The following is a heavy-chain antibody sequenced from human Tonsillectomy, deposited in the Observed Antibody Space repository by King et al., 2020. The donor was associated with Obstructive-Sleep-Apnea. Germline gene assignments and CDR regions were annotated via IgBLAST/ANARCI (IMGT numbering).Heavy chain of an antibody. D-gene: IGHD5-18*01. CDR1: GGSISSYY. CDR3: ARHVTAETPTAMVTHYYYGMDV. V-gene: IGHV4-59*08. CDR2: IFYSGST. J-gene: IGHJ6*02. Sequence: QLQESGPGLVKPSETLSLTCTVSGGSISSYYWSWIRQPPGKGLEWIGYIFYSGSTNYNPSLKSRVTISVDTSKNQFSLKLSSVTAADTAVYYCARHVTAETPTAMVTHYYYGMDVWGQGTTVTVSS.